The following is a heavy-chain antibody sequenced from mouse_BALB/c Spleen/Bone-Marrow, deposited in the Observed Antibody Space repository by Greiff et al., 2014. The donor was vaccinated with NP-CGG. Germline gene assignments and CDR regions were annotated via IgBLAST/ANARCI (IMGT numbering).Heavy chain of an antibody. J-gene: IGHJ4*01. V-gene: IGHV2-9*02. Sequence: VQVVESGPGLVAPSQSLSITCTVSGFSLTSYGVHWVRQPPGKGLEWLGVIWADGSTNYNSALMSRLSTSKDNSKSQVFLKMNSLQTDDTAMYYCSRITTATGAMDYWGQGTSVTVSS. CDR3: SRITTATGAMDY. CDR1: GFSLTSYG. D-gene: IGHD1-2*01. CDR2: IWADGST.